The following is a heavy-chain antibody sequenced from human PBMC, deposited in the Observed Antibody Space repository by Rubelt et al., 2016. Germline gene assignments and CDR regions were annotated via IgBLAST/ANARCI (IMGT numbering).Heavy chain of an antibody. CDR2: IDYSGST. D-gene: IGHD4-17*01. CDR3: ARHAFIVTTGSFWDY. Sequence: QLQLQESGPGLVQPSETLSLTCTISGDSISSNSFYWGWIRQPPGKGLEWIGGIDYSGSTYSSPSLRSRVTLSVDASKIQFSLKLSSVTAADTAVYYCARHAFIVTTGSFWDYWGQGTLITVSS. V-gene: IGHV4-39*01. CDR1: GDSISSNSFY. J-gene: IGHJ4*02.